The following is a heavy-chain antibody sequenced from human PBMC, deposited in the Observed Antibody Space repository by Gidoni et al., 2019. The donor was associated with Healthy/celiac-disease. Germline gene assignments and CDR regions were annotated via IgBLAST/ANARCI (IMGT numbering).Heavy chain of an antibody. D-gene: IGHD3-10*01. CDR1: GFTFSSYG. Sequence: QVQLVESGGGVVQPGRSLRLSCAASGFTFSSYGMHWVRQAPGKGLEWVAVISYDGSNKYYADSVKGRFTISRDNSKNTLYLQMNSLRAEDTAVYYCAKDLGSGEGMDVWGQGTTVTVSS. V-gene: IGHV3-30*18. J-gene: IGHJ6*02. CDR3: AKDLGSGEGMDV. CDR2: ISYDGSNK.